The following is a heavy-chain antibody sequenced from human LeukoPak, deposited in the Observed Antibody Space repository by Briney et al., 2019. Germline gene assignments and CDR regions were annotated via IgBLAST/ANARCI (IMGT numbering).Heavy chain of an antibody. CDR3: ARDRRYGSGNYLYYGMDV. CDR1: GFTFSNFW. J-gene: IGHJ6*02. Sequence: GGSLRLSCAASGFTFSNFWMHWVRQAPGKGLEWVAVILYDGSNKYYADSARGRFTISRVDSKNTVYLQIRSLRVEDTAVYYCARDRRYGSGNYLYYGMDVWGQGTTVTVSS. D-gene: IGHD3-10*01. V-gene: IGHV3-30*03. CDR2: ILYDGSNK.